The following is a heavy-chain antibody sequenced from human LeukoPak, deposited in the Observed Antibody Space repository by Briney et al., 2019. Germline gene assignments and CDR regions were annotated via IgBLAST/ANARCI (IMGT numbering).Heavy chain of an antibody. D-gene: IGHD6-13*01. V-gene: IGHV4-30-2*01. CDR2: IYHSGST. Sequence: PSETLSLTCAVSGGSISSGGYSWSWIRQPPGKGLEWIGYIYHSGSTYYNPSLKSRVTISVDRSKNQFSLKLSSVTAADTAVYYCAREGMGRYSSSSYYGMDVWGQGTTVTVSS. J-gene: IGHJ6*02. CDR1: GGSISSGGYS. CDR3: AREGMGRYSSSSYYGMDV.